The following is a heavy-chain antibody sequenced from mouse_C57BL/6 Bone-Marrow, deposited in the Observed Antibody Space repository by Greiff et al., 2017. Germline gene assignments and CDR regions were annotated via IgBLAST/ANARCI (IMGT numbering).Heavy chain of an antibody. V-gene: IGHV1-5*01. CDR2: IYPGNSDT. CDR1: GYTFTSYW. J-gene: IGHJ2*01. Sequence: VHVKQSGTVLARPGASVKMSCETSGYTFTSYWMHWVKQRPGQGLEWIGAIYPGNSDTSYNQKFKGKAKLTAVTTASTAYMELSSLTNEDSAVYYCTRGVCDGYYRYWGQGTTLTVSS. D-gene: IGHD2-3*01. CDR3: TRGVCDGYYRY.